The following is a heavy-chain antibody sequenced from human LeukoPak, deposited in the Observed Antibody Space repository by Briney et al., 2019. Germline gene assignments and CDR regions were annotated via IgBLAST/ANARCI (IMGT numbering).Heavy chain of an antibody. CDR1: GFTFSSYS. CDR2: ISSSSSYR. Sequence: GGSLRLSCAASGFTFSSYSMNWVRQAPGKGLEWVSYISSSSSYRYYADSVKGRFTISRDNAKNSVFLQMNNLRVEDTAIYYCARRGYHDSSGYDYWGQGTPVTVSS. V-gene: IGHV3-21*06. D-gene: IGHD3-22*01. J-gene: IGHJ4*02. CDR3: ARRGYHDSSGYDY.